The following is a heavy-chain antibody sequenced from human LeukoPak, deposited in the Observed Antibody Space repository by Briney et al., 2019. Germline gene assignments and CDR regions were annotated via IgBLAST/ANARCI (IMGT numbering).Heavy chain of an antibody. CDR3: TTVFNGGSFHY. J-gene: IGHJ4*02. CDR1: EFTFSDNY. V-gene: IGHV3-15*01. Sequence: GGSLRLSCAASEFTFSDNYMDWVRQAPGKGLEWVGRIKSKTDGGTTDYAAPVKGRFTISRDDSKNTLYVQMNSLKTEDTAVYYCTTVFNGGSFHYWGQGTLVTVSS. CDR2: IKSKTDGGTT. D-gene: IGHD2-15*01.